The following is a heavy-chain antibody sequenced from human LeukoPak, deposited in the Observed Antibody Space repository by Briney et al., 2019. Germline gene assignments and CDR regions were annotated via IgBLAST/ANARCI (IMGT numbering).Heavy chain of an antibody. CDR1: GFTFSSYA. CDR2: ISGSGGST. V-gene: IGHV3-23*01. Sequence: GGSLRLSCAASGFTFSSYAMSWVRQAPGKGLEWVSAISGSGGSTCYADSVKGRFTISRDNSKNTLYLQMNSLRAEDTAVYYCAKDPYTSGGYYYGMDVWGQGTAVTVSS. CDR3: AKDPYTSGGYYYGMDV. D-gene: IGHD3-16*01. J-gene: IGHJ6*02.